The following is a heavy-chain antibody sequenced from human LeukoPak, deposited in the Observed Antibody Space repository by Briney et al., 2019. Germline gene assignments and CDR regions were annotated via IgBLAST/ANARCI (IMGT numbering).Heavy chain of an antibody. CDR1: GFTFSSYW. J-gene: IGHJ6*03. CDR2: IKQDGSEK. CDR3: ARDYDFWSGTRYYYYMDV. V-gene: IGHV3-7*01. Sequence: PGGSLRLSCAASGFTFSSYWMSWVRQAPGKGLEWVANIKQDGSEKYYVDSVKGRFTISRDNAKNSLYLQMNSLRAEDTAVYYCARDYDFWSGTRYYYYMDVWGKGTTVTVSS. D-gene: IGHD3-3*01.